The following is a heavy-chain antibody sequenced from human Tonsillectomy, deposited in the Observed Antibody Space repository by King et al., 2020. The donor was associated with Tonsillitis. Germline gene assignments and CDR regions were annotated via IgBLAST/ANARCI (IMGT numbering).Heavy chain of an antibody. J-gene: IGHJ4*02. Sequence: VLLVESGGGLVKPGGSLRLSCAASGFTFSSYPMNWVRQAPGKGLEWVSSISSGSTYIQYADSVKGRFTISRDNAKNSLYLQMNSLRAEGPAVYYCARRQSRGAPFDYWGQGTLVTVSS. CDR1: GFTFSSYP. V-gene: IGHV3-21*04. CDR3: ARRQSRGAPFDY. D-gene: IGHD2-15*01. CDR2: ISSGSTYI.